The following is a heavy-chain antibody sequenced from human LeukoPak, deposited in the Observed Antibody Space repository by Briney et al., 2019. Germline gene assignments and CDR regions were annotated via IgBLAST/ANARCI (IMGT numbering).Heavy chain of an antibody. CDR1: GGSISSYY. V-gene: IGHV4-4*07. J-gene: IGHJ3*02. CDR3: AREPMEEQWLVNDAFDI. Sequence: SETLSLTCTVSGGSISSYYWSWIRQPAGKGLEWIGRIYTCGSTNYNPSLKSRVTMSVDTSKNQFSLKLSSVTAADTAVYYCAREPMEEQWLVNDAFDIWGQGTMVTVSS. D-gene: IGHD6-19*01. CDR2: IYTCGST.